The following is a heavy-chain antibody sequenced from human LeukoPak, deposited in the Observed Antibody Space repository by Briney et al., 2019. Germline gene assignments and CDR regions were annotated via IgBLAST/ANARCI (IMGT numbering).Heavy chain of an antibody. CDR2: ISGDGGST. D-gene: IGHD3/OR15-3a*01. V-gene: IGHV3-23*01. CDR1: GFTFSSDA. J-gene: IGHJ6*03. Sequence: GGSLRLSCAASGFTFSSDAMSWVRQAPGKGLEWVSAISGDGGSTYYADSVKGRFTISRDNSKNTLYLQMNGLRAEDTAIYYCARAQWTAFDYYYYMDVWGKGTTVTVSS. CDR3: ARAQWTAFDYYYYMDV.